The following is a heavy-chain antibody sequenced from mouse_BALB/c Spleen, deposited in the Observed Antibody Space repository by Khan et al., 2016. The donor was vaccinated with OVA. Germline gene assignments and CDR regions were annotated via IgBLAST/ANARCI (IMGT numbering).Heavy chain of an antibody. D-gene: IGHD1-1*01. CDR1: GYSITSDYA. CDR3: ARENYCGYAMDY. V-gene: IGHV3-2*02. J-gene: IGHJ4*01. CDR2: ISYGGST. Sequence: VQLKQSGPGLVKPSQSLSLTCTVTGYSITSDYAWDWIRQFPGNKLEWMGYISYGGSTSYNPSLKSRITITRDTSKNQFFLQLNSLTTEDTATYYCARENYCGYAMDYWGQGTSVTVSS.